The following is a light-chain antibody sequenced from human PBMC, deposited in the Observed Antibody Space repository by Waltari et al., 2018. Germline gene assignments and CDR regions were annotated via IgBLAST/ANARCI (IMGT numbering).Light chain of an antibody. CDR3: CSYGGRYIWV. Sequence: QSALTQPRSVSGSPGQSVTISCTGTSRDVGGYNFVSWYQQYPGKVPKLMIYGVNKRPSGVPDRFSGSRSGKPASRTISGLQAEDEADYYCCSYGGRYIWVFGGGTKLAVL. CDR1: SRDVGGYNF. CDR2: GVN. V-gene: IGLV2-11*01. J-gene: IGLJ2*01.